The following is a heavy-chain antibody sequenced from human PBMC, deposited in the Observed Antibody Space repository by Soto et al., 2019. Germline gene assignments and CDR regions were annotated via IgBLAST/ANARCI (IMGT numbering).Heavy chain of an antibody. CDR2: IIPIFGTA. CDR1: VGTFSSYA. V-gene: IGHV1-69*12. Sequence: QVQLVQSGAEVKKPGSSVKVSCKASVGTFSSYAISWVRQAPGQGLEWMGGIIPIFGTANYAQKFQGRVTITADESTSTAYMELSSLRSEDTAVYYCARVRVRFLELLGSEGWGQGTMVTVSS. D-gene: IGHD3-3*01. J-gene: IGHJ4*02. CDR3: ARVRVRFLELLGSEG.